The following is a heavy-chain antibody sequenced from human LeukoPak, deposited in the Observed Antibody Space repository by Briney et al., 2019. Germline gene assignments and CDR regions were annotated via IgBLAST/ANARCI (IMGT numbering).Heavy chain of an antibody. D-gene: IGHD3-16*02. V-gene: IGHV3-23*01. J-gene: IGHJ4*02. CDR3: ARVGGRYSPLGY. CDR2: ITGSGGTT. Sequence: GGSLRLSCAASGFTFSNNAMSWVRQAPGKGLEWLSTITGSGGTTYSADSVKGRFTISRDNSKNTLYLQMNSLRAEDTAVYYCARVGGRYSPLGYWGQGTLVTVSS. CDR1: GFTFSNNA.